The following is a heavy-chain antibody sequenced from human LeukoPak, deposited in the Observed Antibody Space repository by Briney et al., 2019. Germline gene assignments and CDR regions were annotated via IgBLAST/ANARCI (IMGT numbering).Heavy chain of an antibody. D-gene: IGHD6-13*01. CDR2: ISSSSGTI. CDR3: ARDSSSWYVDAFDI. V-gene: IGHV3-48*01. Sequence: PGGSLRLSCAASGFTFSSYSMNWVRQAPGKGLEWVSYISSSSGTIYYADSVKGRFTISRDNAKNSLYLQMNSLRAEDTAVYYCARDSSSWYVDAFDIWGQGTMVTVSS. CDR1: GFTFSSYS. J-gene: IGHJ3*02.